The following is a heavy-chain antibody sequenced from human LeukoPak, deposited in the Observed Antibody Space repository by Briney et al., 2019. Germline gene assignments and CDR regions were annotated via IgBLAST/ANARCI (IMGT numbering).Heavy chain of an antibody. J-gene: IGHJ4*02. Sequence: SQTLSLTCTVSGGSISSGSNYWSWIRQPAGRGLEWIGRIYSSGRTDYSPSLKSRVTISIAASENQFSLKLSSVTAADTAVYFCARAPRAYCSTTGSCFQDYWGQGTLVTVSS. D-gene: IGHD2-2*01. CDR1: GGSISSGSNY. CDR3: ARAPRAYCSTTGSCFQDY. CDR2: IYSSGRT. V-gene: IGHV4-61*02.